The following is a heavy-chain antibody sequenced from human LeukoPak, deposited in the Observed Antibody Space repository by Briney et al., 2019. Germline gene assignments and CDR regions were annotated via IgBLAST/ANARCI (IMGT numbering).Heavy chain of an antibody. CDR3: AKDAGSGWYVPGY. CDR2: ISDDGSHK. D-gene: IGHD6-19*01. CDR1: GFTFTTNA. J-gene: IGHJ4*02. V-gene: IGHV3-30*18. Sequence: GGSLRLSCAASGFTFTTNAMSWVRQAPGQGLGWVAVISDDGSHKFYADSVEGRFTISRDNSKNTLYLQMNSLRAEDTAVYYCAKDAGSGWYVPGYWGQGTLVTVSS.